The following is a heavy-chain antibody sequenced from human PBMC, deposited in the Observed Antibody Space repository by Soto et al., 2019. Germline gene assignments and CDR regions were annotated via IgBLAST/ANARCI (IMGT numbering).Heavy chain of an antibody. Sequence: DVQLLESGGDLVQPGGSLRLYCAASGFIFSNYAMSWVRQAPGKGLEWVSLIRGSGGPTNYADSVKGRFTVSRDNSKNVRLLQMNSLRAEDTAVYYCVKDFRVGYDWTHDWGQGTLVTVSS. CDR1: GFIFSNYA. CDR3: VKDFRVGYDWTHD. D-gene: IGHD5-12*01. J-gene: IGHJ4*02. CDR2: IRGSGGPT. V-gene: IGHV3-23*01.